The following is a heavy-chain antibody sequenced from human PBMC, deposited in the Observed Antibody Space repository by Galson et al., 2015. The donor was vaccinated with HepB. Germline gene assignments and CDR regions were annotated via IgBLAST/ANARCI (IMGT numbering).Heavy chain of an antibody. J-gene: IGHJ4*02. CDR2: FHYTGST. Sequence: WVRQAPGKGLEWIGSFHYTGSTYYNPSLKSRVTISVDTSKSQFSLNLSSVTAADTAVYYCARDRGHGPEYYFGYWGQGILVTVSS. V-gene: IGHV4-39*07. CDR3: ARDRGHGPEYYFGY. D-gene: IGHD5-24*01.